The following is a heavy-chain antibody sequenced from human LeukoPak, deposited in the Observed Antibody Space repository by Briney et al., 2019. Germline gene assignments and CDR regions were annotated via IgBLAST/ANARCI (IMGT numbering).Heavy chain of an antibody. CDR1: GFTFSSYW. CDR3: AYSGSYYALDY. Sequence: PGGSLRLSCAASGFTFSSYWMNWVRQAPGRGLEWVADIKEDGSEKFYGDSVKGRFTISRDNARNELYLQMNSLRAEDTAVYYCAYSGSYYALDYWGQGTLVTVSS. V-gene: IGHV3-7*01. J-gene: IGHJ4*02. D-gene: IGHD1-26*01. CDR2: IKEDGSEK.